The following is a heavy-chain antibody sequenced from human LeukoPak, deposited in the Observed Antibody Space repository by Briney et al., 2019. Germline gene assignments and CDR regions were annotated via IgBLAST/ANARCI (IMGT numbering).Heavy chain of an antibody. J-gene: IGHJ4*02. CDR3: ASGGGWVFFN. V-gene: IGHV3-9*01. CDR1: GFTFDDYA. CDR2: ISWNSGGI. Sequence: GRSLRLSCAASGFTFDDYAMHWVRQAPGKGLEWVSGISWNSGGIGYADSVKGRFTISRDNAKNFLYLQMNSLRVDDTAVYYCASGGGWVFFNWGQGTLVTVSS. D-gene: IGHD6-19*01.